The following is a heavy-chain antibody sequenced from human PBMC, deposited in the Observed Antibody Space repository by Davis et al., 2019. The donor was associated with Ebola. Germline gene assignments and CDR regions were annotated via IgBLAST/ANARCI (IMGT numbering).Heavy chain of an antibody. CDR3: ARGGVPMVTTDS. Sequence: GESLKISCAASGITFSTYWMNWVRQPPGKGLEWVAIIKQDGTEQDNVDSVKGRFTVGVSRDNAKNSLFLQMNDLRDEDTAVYYCARGGVPMVTTDSWGQGTLVTVSS. CDR1: GITFSTYW. V-gene: IGHV3-7*01. J-gene: IGHJ4*02. D-gene: IGHD4/OR15-4a*01. CDR2: IKQDGTEQ.